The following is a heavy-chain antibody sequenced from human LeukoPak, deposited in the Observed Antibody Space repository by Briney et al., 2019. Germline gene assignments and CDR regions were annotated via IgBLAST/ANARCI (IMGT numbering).Heavy chain of an antibody. V-gene: IGHV1-69*13. Sequence: PVKVSCKASGYTFTGYYMHWVRQAPGQGLEWMGGIIPIFGTANYAQKFQGRVTITADESTSTAYMELSSLRSEDTAVYYCASLGGNQWLVLGYYYGMDVWGQGTTVTVSS. CDR1: GYTFTGYY. D-gene: IGHD6-19*01. CDR2: IIPIFGTA. CDR3: ASLGGNQWLVLGYYYGMDV. J-gene: IGHJ6*02.